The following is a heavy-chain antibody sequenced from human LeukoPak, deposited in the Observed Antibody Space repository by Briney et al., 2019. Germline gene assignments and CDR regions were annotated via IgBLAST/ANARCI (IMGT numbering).Heavy chain of an antibody. V-gene: IGHV3-9*01. CDR2: ISWNSGSL. CDR1: GFIFDNYA. J-gene: IGHJ2*01. Sequence: GGSLRLSCAASGFIFDNYAMHWVRQAPGKGLEWVSGISWNSGSLAYADSVKGRFTISRDNAKNSRYLQMNSLRTEDTALYYCARGLGGDQGYFDLWGRGTLATVSS. D-gene: IGHD3-10*01. CDR3: ARGLGGDQGYFDL.